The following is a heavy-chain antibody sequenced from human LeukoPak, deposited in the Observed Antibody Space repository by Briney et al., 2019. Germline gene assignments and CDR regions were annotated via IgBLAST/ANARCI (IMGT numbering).Heavy chain of an antibody. CDR1: GFTFSSYE. CDR2: IYSGDTT. Sequence: GGSLRLSCAASGFTFSSYEMGWVRQAPGKGLEWVSVIYSGDTTFYADSVRGKFTISRDNSKNTLYLQMNSLRAEDTAVYYCASILRSSSGYYFDYWGQGTLVTVSS. D-gene: IGHD3-10*01. V-gene: IGHV3-66*01. CDR3: ASILRSSSGYYFDY. J-gene: IGHJ4*02.